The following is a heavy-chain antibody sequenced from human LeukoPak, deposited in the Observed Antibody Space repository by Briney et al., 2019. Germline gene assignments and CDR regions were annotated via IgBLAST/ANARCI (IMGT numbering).Heavy chain of an antibody. CDR2: ISGGST. CDR3: ARGAKFRSYGSGTYYTSLPFDP. V-gene: IGHV3-38-3*01. CDR1: GFTFSSYA. Sequence: GGSLRLSCAASGFTFSSYAMSWVRQAPGKGLEWVSSISGGSTYYADFRKGRFTISRDNSKNTLHLQMNSLRAEDTAVYYCARGAKFRSYGSGTYYTSLPFDPWGQGTLVTVSS. J-gene: IGHJ5*02. D-gene: IGHD3-10*01.